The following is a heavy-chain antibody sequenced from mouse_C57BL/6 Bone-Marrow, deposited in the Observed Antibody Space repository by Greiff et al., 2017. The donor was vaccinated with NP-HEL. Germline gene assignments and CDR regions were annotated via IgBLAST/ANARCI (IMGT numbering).Heavy chain of an antibody. Sequence: QVQLQQSGPGLVQPSQSLSITCTVSGFSLTSYGVHWVRQSPGKGLEWLGVIWSGGSTDYNAAFISRLSISKDNSKSQVFFKINSLQADDTAIYYCAGTRSTMVTNWYFDVWGTGTTVTVSS. CDR1: GFSLTSYG. J-gene: IGHJ1*03. D-gene: IGHD2-1*01. CDR3: AGTRSTMVTNWYFDV. CDR2: IWSGGST. V-gene: IGHV2-2*01.